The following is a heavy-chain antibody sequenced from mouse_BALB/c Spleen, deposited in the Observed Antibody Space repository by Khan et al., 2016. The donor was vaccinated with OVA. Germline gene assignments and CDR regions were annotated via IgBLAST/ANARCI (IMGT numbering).Heavy chain of an antibody. Sequence: QVQLKESGPELVKPGASLKVSCKASGYTFTDYIIGWVKQSTRQGLEWIGDIFPGSDTPYYNEKFKDKATLTVDKSANTAYMQLSSLTSEDSAVYCCARGGYAAFDYWGQGTLVTVSA. V-gene: IGHV1-77*01. J-gene: IGHJ3*01. CDR2: IFPGSDTP. CDR1: GYTFTDYI. D-gene: IGHD2-14*01. CDR3: ARGGYAAFDY.